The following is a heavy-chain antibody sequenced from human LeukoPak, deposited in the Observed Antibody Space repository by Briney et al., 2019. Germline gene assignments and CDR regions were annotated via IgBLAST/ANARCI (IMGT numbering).Heavy chain of an antibody. V-gene: IGHV4-34*01. CDR3: ARVLGYCSGGSCYHFDY. D-gene: IGHD2-15*01. Sequence: SETLSLTCAVYGGSFSGYYWSWIRQPPGKGLGWIGEINHSGSTNYNLSLKSRVTISVDTSKNQFSLKLSSVTAADTAVYYCARVLGYCSGGSCYHFDYWGQGTLVTVSS. CDR1: GGSFSGYY. CDR2: INHSGST. J-gene: IGHJ4*02.